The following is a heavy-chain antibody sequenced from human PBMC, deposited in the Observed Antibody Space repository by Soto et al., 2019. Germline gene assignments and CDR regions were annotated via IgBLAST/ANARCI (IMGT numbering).Heavy chain of an antibody. V-gene: IGHV4-34*01. Sequence: PSETLSLTCAVYGGSFSGYYWSWIRQPPGKGLEWIGEINHSGSTNYNPSLKSRVTISVDTSKNQFSLKLSSVTAADTAVYYCARVGWEKYSSSWYSFEGLLYYYYGMDVWGQGTTVTVSS. J-gene: IGHJ6*02. D-gene: IGHD6-13*01. CDR3: ARVGWEKYSSSWYSFEGLLYYYYGMDV. CDR1: GGSFSGYY. CDR2: INHSGST.